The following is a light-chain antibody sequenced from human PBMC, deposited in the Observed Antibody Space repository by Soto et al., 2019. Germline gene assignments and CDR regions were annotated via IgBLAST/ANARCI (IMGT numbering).Light chain of an antibody. V-gene: IGLV1-44*01. J-gene: IGLJ2*01. Sequence: QSVLTQPPSASGTXGXXVXXSCSGSSSNIGRNTINWYQKFPGTAPKVLIHSNDQRPSGVPDRFSGSKSGASASLVISGLQSEDEADYYCAAWDDSLNGPVLGGGTKLTVL. CDR3: AAWDDSLNGPV. CDR2: SND. CDR1: SSNIGRNT.